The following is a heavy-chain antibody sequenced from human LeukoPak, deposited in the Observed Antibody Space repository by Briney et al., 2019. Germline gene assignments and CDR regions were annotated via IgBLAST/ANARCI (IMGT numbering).Heavy chain of an antibody. CDR2: IGTADDT. Sequence: GGSLRLSCAASGFTFSNYDIHWVRQAPGKGQELVSAIGTADDTYYADFVRGRFSISRENAKNSVYLQMSSLRAGDTAVYFCTRGGGFGVVTNNWFDPWGRGTLVTVSS. CDR3: TRGGGFGVVTNNWFDP. D-gene: IGHD3-3*01. V-gene: IGHV3-13*01. J-gene: IGHJ5*02. CDR1: GFTFSNYD.